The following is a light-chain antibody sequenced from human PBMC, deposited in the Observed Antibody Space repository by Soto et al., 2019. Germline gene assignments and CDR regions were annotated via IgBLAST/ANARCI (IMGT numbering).Light chain of an antibody. Sequence: EIVLTQSPGTLSSSPGERATLSCRASQSVSSSYLAWYQQKPGQAPRLLIYGASSRATGIPDRFSGSGSGTDFTLTISRLEPEYFAVYYCQQYGSSPDTFGQGTKLEIK. J-gene: IGKJ2*01. CDR1: QSVSSSY. CDR2: GAS. V-gene: IGKV3-20*01. CDR3: QQYGSSPDT.